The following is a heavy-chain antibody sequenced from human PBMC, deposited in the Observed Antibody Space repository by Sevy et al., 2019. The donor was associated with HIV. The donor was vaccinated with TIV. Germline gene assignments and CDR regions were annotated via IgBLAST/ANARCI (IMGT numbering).Heavy chain of an antibody. J-gene: IGHJ3*02. Sequence: ASVKVSCKACGYTFTSYYMHWVRQAPGQGLEWMGIINPSGGSTSYAQKFQGRVTMTRDTSTSTVYMELSSLRSEDTAVYYCARRRGVAARPDAFDIWGQGTMVTVSS. V-gene: IGHV1-46*01. CDR3: ARRRGVAARPDAFDI. CDR2: INPSGGST. D-gene: IGHD6-6*01. CDR1: GYTFTSYY.